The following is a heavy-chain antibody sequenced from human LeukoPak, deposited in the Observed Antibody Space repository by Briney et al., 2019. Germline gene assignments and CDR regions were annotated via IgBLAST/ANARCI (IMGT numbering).Heavy chain of an antibody. CDR3: ARGGAPKRERHSYYYYYYMDV. D-gene: IGHD5-12*01. J-gene: IGHJ6*03. V-gene: IGHV1-18*01. CDR2: ISAYNGNT. CDR1: GYTFTSYD. Sequence: GASVKVSCKASGYTFTSYDTNWVRQAPGQGLEWMGWISAYNGNTNYAQKLQGRVTMTTDTSTSTAYMELRSLRSGDTAVYYCARGGAPKRERHSYYYYYYMDVWGKGTTVTVSS.